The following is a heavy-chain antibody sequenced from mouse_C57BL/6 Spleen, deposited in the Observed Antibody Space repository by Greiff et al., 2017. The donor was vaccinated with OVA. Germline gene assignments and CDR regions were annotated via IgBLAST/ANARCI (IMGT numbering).Heavy chain of an antibody. CDR2: INSNGGST. Sequence: EVMLVESGGGLVKLGGSLKLSCAASGFTFSSYYMSWVRQTPEKRLELVAAINSNGGSTYYPDTVKGRFTISRDNAKNTLYLQMSSLKSEDTALYYCARGGGTYAMDYWGQGTSVTVSS. J-gene: IGHJ4*01. V-gene: IGHV5-6-2*01. D-gene: IGHD4-1*01. CDR3: ARGGGTYAMDY. CDR1: GFTFSSYY.